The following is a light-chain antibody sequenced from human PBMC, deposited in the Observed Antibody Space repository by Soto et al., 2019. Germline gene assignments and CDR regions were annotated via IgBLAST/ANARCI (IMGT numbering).Light chain of an antibody. Sequence: EIVLTQSPATLSLSPGERATLSCRASQSVGSYLAWYQQKPGQAPRLLIYDAFNRATGIPARFSGSGSGTDFTLTISSLEPEDFAVYYCQQRRNWPPVTFGGGTKVEIK. J-gene: IGKJ4*01. CDR2: DAF. CDR3: QQRRNWPPVT. V-gene: IGKV3-11*01. CDR1: QSVGSY.